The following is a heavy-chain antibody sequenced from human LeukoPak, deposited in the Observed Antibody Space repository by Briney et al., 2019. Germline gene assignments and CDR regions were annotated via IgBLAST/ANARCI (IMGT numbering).Heavy chain of an antibody. Sequence: SGGSLRLSCAASGFTFSGSAMHWVRQASGKGLEWVGRIRSKANSYATAYAASVKGRFTISRDDSKNTAYLQMNSLKTEDTAVYYCTRHNRVGLGSRVATISVYVDYWGQGTLVTVSS. CDR2: IRSKANSYAT. D-gene: IGHD5-12*01. CDR1: GFTFSGSA. J-gene: IGHJ4*02. V-gene: IGHV3-73*01. CDR3: TRHNRVGLGSRVATISVYVDY.